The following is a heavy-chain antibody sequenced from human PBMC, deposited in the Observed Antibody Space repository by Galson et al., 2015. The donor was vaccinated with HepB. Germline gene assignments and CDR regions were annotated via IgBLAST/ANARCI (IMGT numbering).Heavy chain of an antibody. CDR3: TSLTTVVTPPY. V-gene: IGHV3-73*01. J-gene: IGHJ4*02. CDR1: GFTFSGSA. CDR2: IRSKANSYAT. D-gene: IGHD4-23*01. Sequence: SLRLSCAASGFTFSGSAMHWVRQASGKGLEWVGRIRSKANSYATAYAASVKGRFTISRDDSKNTAYLQMNSLKTEDTAVYYCTSLTTVVTPPYWGQGTLVTVSS.